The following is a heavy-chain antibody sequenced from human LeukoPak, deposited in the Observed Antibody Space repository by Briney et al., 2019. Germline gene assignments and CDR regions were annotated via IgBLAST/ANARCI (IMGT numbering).Heavy chain of an antibody. CDR2: ISGSGDTT. CDR1: GFTFRSYA. Sequence: PGGSLRLSCAASGFTFRSYAMSWVRQAPGKGLEWVSVISGSGDTTDYADSVKGRFTISRDNAKNSLYLQMNSLRAEDTALYYCAKVSGRGYSYGREGYYFDYWGQGTLVTVSS. J-gene: IGHJ4*02. D-gene: IGHD5-18*01. V-gene: IGHV3-23*01. CDR3: AKVSGRGYSYGREGYYFDY.